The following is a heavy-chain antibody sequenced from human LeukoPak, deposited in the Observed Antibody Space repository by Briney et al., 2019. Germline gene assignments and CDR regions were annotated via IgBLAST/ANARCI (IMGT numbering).Heavy chain of an antibody. CDR3: ASQDSNNAFEI. Sequence: GGSLRLYCAASGFSFSTSWMAWVRQAPGKGLEWVANIKKDGSEKIYGDSVKGRLTISRDNAKSSLFLQMNSLRPEDTAVYYCASQDSNNAFEIWGQGTKVTVSS. CDR2: IKKDGSEK. D-gene: IGHD3-22*01. J-gene: IGHJ3*02. V-gene: IGHV3-7*01. CDR1: GFSFSTSW.